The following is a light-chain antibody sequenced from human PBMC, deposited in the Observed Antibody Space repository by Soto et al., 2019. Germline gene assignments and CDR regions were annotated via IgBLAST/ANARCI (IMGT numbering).Light chain of an antibody. V-gene: IGKV2-28*01. Sequence: DIVMTQSPLSLPVTPGEPASISCRSSQSLLHSNGYNYLDWYPQKPGQSPQLLIYLGSNRASGVPHRFSGSGSGTDFTLKISRVEAEDVGVYYCMQALQTPLFTFGPGTKVDIK. CDR2: LGS. J-gene: IGKJ3*01. CDR3: MQALQTPLFT. CDR1: QSLLHSNGYNY.